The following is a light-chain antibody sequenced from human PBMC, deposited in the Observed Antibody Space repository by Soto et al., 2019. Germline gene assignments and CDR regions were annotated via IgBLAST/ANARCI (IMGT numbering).Light chain of an antibody. V-gene: IGLV4-69*01. J-gene: IGLJ2*01. CDR3: QTWGTGIHVV. CDR2: LDSDGSH. CDR1: SGHSSYA. Sequence: QLVLTQSPSASASLGASVKLTCTLSSGHSSYAIAWHQQQPEKGPRYLMKLDSDGSHTKGDAIPDRFSGSSSGAERYLTISSLQSEDEADYYCQTWGTGIHVVFGGGTKLHRP.